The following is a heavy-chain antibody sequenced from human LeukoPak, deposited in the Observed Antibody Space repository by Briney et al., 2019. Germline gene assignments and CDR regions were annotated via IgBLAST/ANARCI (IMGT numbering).Heavy chain of an antibody. D-gene: IGHD2/OR15-2a*01. Sequence: GGSLRLSCAASGFTFSSYEMNWVRQAPGKGLEWVSYLSSSGSTIYYADSVKGRFTISRDNAKNSLYLQMNSLRAEDTAVYYCARETNIGYYYMDVWGKGTTVTISS. CDR2: LSSSGSTI. CDR3: ARETNIGYYYMDV. CDR1: GFTFSSYE. V-gene: IGHV3-48*03. J-gene: IGHJ6*03.